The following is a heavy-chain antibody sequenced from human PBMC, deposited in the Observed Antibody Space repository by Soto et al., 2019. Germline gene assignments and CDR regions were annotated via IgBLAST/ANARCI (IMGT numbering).Heavy chain of an antibody. CDR1: GFTFSNAW. D-gene: IGHD2-2*01. CDR3: TTDPDIVVVPAAY. V-gene: IGHV3-15*02. CDR2: IKSKTDGGTT. J-gene: IGHJ4*02. Sequence: EVQLVESGGALVKPGGSLRLSCAASGFTFSNAWMSWVRQAPGKGLEWVGRIKSKTDGGTTDYAAPAKGRFTISRDDSKNTLYLQMNSLQTEDTALYYCTTDPDIVVVPAAYWGQGTLVTVSS.